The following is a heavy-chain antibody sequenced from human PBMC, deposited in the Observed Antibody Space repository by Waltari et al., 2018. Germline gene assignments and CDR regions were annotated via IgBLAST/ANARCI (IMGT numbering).Heavy chain of an antibody. CDR1: GFTFDDYG. V-gene: IGHV3-20*01. D-gene: IGHD1-26*01. Sequence: EVQLVESGGGVVRPGGSLRLSCAASGFTFDDYGMSWLRQAPGKGLEWVSGINWNGGSTGYADSVKGRFTISRDNAKNSLYLQMNSLRAEDTALYHCARCYNEWELRAPLDYWGQGTLVTVSS. J-gene: IGHJ4*02. CDR2: INWNGGST. CDR3: ARCYNEWELRAPLDY.